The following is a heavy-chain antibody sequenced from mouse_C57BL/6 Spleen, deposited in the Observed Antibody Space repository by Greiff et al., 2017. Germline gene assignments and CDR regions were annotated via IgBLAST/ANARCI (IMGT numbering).Heavy chain of an antibody. J-gene: IGHJ3*01. V-gene: IGHV5-17*01. CDR2: ISSGSSTI. CDR3: ATYDYDAY. CDR1: GFTFSDYG. Sequence: EVKLVESGGGLVKPGGSLKLSCAASGFTFSDYGMHWVRQAPEKGLEWVAYISSGSSTIYYADTVKGRFTISRDNAKNTLFLQMTSLRAEDTAMYYCATYDYDAYWGQGTLVTVSA. D-gene: IGHD2-4*01.